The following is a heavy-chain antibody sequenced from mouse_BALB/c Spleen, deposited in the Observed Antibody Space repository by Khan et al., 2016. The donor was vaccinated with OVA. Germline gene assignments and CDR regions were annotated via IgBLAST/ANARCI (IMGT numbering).Heavy chain of an antibody. CDR1: GFSLTSYG. J-gene: IGHJ1*01. CDR3: ARYYGNYGWYFDV. Sequence: VQLVESGPGLVAPSQSLSITCTVSGFSLTSYGVHWVHQPPGNGLEWLGVIWTGGSTNYNSALMSRLSITKDNSKSQVFLKMNSLQTDDTAMYYCARYYGNYGWYFDVWGAGTTVTVSS. CDR2: IWTGGST. D-gene: IGHD2-1*01. V-gene: IGHV2-9*02.